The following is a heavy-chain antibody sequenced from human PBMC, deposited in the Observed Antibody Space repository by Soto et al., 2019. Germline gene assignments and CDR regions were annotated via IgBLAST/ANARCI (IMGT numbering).Heavy chain of an antibody. D-gene: IGHD6-19*01. V-gene: IGHV1-3*01. CDR3: ARAFGGEQWLTETLDD. CDR2: INAGNGNT. CDR1: GYTFTSYA. J-gene: IGHJ4*02. Sequence: ASVKVSCKASGYTFTSYAMHWVRQAPGQRLEWMGWINAGNGNTKYSQKFQGRVTITRDTSASTAYMELSSLRSEDTAVYYCARAFGGEQWLTETLDDWGQGTLVTVSS.